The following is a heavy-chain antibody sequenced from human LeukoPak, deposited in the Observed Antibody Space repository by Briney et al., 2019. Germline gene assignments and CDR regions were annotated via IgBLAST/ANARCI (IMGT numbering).Heavy chain of an antibody. V-gene: IGHV3-48*04. CDR2: ISSSSSTI. D-gene: IGHD2-2*01. J-gene: IGHJ4*02. Sequence: GGCLRLSCAASGFTFSSYSMNWVRQAPGKGLEWVSYISSSSSTIYYADSVKGRFTISRDNAKNSLYLQMNSLRVEDTAVYHCATGRSCATCYLPDYWGQGALVTVSS. CDR1: GFTFSSYS. CDR3: ATGRSCATCYLPDY.